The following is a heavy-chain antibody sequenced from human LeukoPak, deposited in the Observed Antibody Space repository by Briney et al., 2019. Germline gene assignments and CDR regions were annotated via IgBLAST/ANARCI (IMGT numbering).Heavy chain of an antibody. Sequence: GGSLRLSCAVSGLTFSRYSMSWVRQAPGKGLEWVAYIKQDGSEKYYVGSVKGRFTISRDNAKNTLYLQMNSLRVEDTAVYYCAAGGGWDPSFGVVTHIDAWGKGTTVVVS. CDR1: GLTFSRYS. D-gene: IGHD3-3*01. V-gene: IGHV3-7*01. CDR3: AAGGGWDPSFGVVTHIDA. J-gene: IGHJ6*03. CDR2: IKQDGSEK.